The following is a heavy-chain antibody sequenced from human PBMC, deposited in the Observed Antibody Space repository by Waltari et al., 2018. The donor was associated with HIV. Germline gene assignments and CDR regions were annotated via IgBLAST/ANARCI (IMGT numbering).Heavy chain of an antibody. V-gene: IGHV3-23*01. CDR2: ISGSGGST. D-gene: IGHD1-7*01. Sequence: EVQLLESGGGLVQPGGSLRLSCAASGFTFSSYAMSWVRQAPGKGLEWVSAISGSGGSTYYADSVKGRFTISRDNSKNTLYLQMNSLRAEDTAVYYCAKVSGITGTTHPIRGTVDYWGQGTLVTVSS. J-gene: IGHJ4*02. CDR3: AKVSGITGTTHPIRGTVDY. CDR1: GFTFSSYA.